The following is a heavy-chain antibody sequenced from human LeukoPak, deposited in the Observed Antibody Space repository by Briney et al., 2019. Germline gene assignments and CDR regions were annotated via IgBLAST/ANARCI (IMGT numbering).Heavy chain of an antibody. CDR3: ARQKPSTFRQYGRGRPLDS. Sequence: SETLSLTCDVNGGSLSGSYWSWIRQSPEKGLEWIGEINQSGNSNYNPSLKSRVTILVDTSKNQFSLRLSSVTAADTAVYYCARQKPSTFRQYGRGRPLDSWGQGTLVTVSS. J-gene: IGHJ4*02. CDR1: GGSLSGSY. CDR2: INQSGNS. D-gene: IGHD4-11*01. V-gene: IGHV4-34*01.